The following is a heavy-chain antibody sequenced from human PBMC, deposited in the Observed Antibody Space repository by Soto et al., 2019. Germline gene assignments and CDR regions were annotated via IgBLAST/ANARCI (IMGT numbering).Heavy chain of an antibody. V-gene: IGHV3-23*01. J-gene: IGHJ4*02. Sequence: EVQLLESVGGLVQPGGSLRLSCAASGFTFSSYAMSWVRQAPGKGLEWVSAISGSGGSTYYADSVKGRFTISRDNSKNTRYLQMNSLRAEDTAVYYCAKAYRYCSSTSCSPGVEFDYWGQGTLVTVSS. CDR1: GFTFSSYA. CDR2: ISGSGGST. D-gene: IGHD2-2*01. CDR3: AKAYRYCSSTSCSPGVEFDY.